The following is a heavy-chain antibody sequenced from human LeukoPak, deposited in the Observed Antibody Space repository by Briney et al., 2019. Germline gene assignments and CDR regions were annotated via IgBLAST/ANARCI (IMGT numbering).Heavy chain of an antibody. CDR1: GFSFSTYW. CDR2: INGDGGST. V-gene: IGHV3-74*03. Sequence: GGSLRLSCVASGFSFSTYWMHWVRQAPGQGPVWVSRINGDGGSTMYADSVKGRFTISRDNAKNTLYLQVTSPTVEDTAMYYCATGAMVRGVNYFDYWGQGTLVTVSS. J-gene: IGHJ4*02. D-gene: IGHD3-10*01. CDR3: ATGAMVRGVNYFDY.